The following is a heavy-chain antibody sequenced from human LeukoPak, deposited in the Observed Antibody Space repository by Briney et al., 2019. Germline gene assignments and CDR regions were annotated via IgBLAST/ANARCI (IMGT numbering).Heavy chain of an antibody. CDR1: GFTFSNYA. D-gene: IGHD2-15*01. CDR3: AKDRVVVAATVEYFQH. CDR2: IRFDGSNE. Sequence: GGSLRLSCAASGFTFSNYAMHWVRQAPGKGLEWVAFIRFDGSNEYYADSVKGRFTISRDNSKNTLSLQMNSLRAEDTAVYYCAKDRVVVAATVEYFQHWGQGTLVTVSS. V-gene: IGHV3-30*02. J-gene: IGHJ1*01.